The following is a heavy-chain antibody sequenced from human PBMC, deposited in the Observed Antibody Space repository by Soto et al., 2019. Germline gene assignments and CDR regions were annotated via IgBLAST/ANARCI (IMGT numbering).Heavy chain of an antibody. CDR2: ISSSSSYI. D-gene: IGHD3-22*01. Sequence: GGSLRLSCAASGFTFSSYSMNWVRQAPGKGLEWVSSISSSSSYIYYADSVKGRFTISRDNAKNSLYLQMNSLRAEDTAVYYCARVSGSGYGDYWGQGTLVTVSS. V-gene: IGHV3-21*01. J-gene: IGHJ4*02. CDR1: GFTFSSYS. CDR3: ARVSGSGYGDY.